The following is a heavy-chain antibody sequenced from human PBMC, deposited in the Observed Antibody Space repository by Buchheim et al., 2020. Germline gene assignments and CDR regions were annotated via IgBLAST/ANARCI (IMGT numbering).Heavy chain of an antibody. CDR1: GGSISSGGYY. D-gene: IGHD2-15*01. Sequence: QVQLQESGPGLVKPSQTLSLTCTVSGGSISSGGYYWSWIRQHPGKGLEWIGSVYYGGSSFYNPSLRSRLFMSVDTSKNQFSLRLRSVTATDTAVYYCARGISASATRINWFDPWGQGTL. J-gene: IGHJ5*02. V-gene: IGHV4-39*01. CDR2: VYYGGSS. CDR3: ARGISASATRINWFDP.